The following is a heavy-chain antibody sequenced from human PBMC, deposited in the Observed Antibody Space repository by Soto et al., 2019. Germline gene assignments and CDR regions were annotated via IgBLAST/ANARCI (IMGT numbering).Heavy chain of an antibody. CDR2: IYSGGYT. D-gene: IGHD3-10*01. CDR1: GFTVSNNY. CDR3: ASQPGGGGY. J-gene: IGHJ4*02. V-gene: IGHV3-53*01. Sequence: EVQLVESGGGLIQPGGSLRLSCAVSGFTVSNNYMSWVRQAPGKGLEGVSVIYSGGYTAYGDSVKGRFTISRDNSKNTLYLQRKGLRAGRPAVYDWASQPGGGGYWGQGTLVTVSS.